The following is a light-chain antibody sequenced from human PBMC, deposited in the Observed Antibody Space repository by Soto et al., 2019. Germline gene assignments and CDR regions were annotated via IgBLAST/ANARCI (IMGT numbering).Light chain of an antibody. CDR2: GAS. CDR3: QQYSTAPLT. V-gene: IGKV3-20*01. Sequence: EIVLTHSPGTLSLSPGERATLSCRASLTVSDNYLAWYQLKAGQAPRLVIYGASNRATGIPDRFSASGSGTDFTLTISRLEPEDFAVYYCQQYSTAPLTFGQGTKVEVK. J-gene: IGKJ1*01. CDR1: LTVSDNY.